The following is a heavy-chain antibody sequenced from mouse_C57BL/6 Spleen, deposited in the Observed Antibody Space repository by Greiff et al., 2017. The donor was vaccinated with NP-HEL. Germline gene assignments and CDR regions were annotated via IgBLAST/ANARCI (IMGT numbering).Heavy chain of an antibody. D-gene: IGHD3-3*01. J-gene: IGHJ3*01. CDR3: TIRDLFAY. CDR1: GFNIKDDY. V-gene: IGHV14-4*01. CDR2: IDPENGDT. Sequence: VQLKESGAELVRPGASVKLSCTASGFNIKDDYMHWVKQRPEQGLEWIGWIDPENGDTEYASKFQGKATITADTSSNTAYLQLSSLTSEDTAVYYCTIRDLFAYWGQGTLVTVSA.